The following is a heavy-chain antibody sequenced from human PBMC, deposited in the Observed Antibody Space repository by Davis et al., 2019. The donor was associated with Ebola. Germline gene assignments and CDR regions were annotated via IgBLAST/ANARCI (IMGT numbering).Heavy chain of an antibody. Sequence: KVSCKGSGYTFTKYWIGWVRQMPGKGLEWMGIIYPDDSDIRYSPSFKGQVTISADRSISTAYLQWNSLKASDTAMYYCAVTCGGDCYTFDYWGQGTLVTVSS. CDR3: AVTCGGDCYTFDY. J-gene: IGHJ4*02. CDR1: GYTFTKYW. D-gene: IGHD2-21*02. V-gene: IGHV5-51*01. CDR2: IYPDDSDI.